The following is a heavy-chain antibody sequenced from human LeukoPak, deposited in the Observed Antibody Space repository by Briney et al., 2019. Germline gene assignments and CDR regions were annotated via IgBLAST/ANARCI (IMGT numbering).Heavy chain of an antibody. J-gene: IGHJ4*02. CDR1: GFTFSSYG. CDR2: ISYDGSNK. CDR3: AKGAPGGYCSGGSCYPPHFDY. D-gene: IGHD2-15*01. V-gene: IGHV3-30*18. Sequence: GGSLRLSCAASGFTFSSYGMHWVRQAPGKGLEWVAVISYDGSNKYYADSVKGRFTISRDNSKNTLYLQMNSLRAEDTAVYYCAKGAPGGYCSGGSCYPPHFDYWGQGTLVTVSS.